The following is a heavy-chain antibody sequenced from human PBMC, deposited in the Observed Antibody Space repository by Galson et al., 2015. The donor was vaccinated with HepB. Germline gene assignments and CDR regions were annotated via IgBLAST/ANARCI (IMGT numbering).Heavy chain of an antibody. D-gene: IGHD3-3*02. J-gene: IGHJ4*02. CDR3: ARGHFWSGYYFYFDY. CDR1: GGTFSRYA. CDR2: IIPIFGIA. V-gene: IGHV1-69*10. Sequence: SVKVSCKASGGTFSRYAISWVRQAPGQGLEWMGGIIPIFGIANYAQKFQGRVTITADKSTSTAYMELSSLRSEDTAVYYCARGHFWSGYYFYFDYWGQGTLVTVSS.